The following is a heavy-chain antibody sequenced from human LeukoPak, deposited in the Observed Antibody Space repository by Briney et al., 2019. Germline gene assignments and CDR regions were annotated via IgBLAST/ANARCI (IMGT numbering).Heavy chain of an antibody. V-gene: IGHV3-48*03. CDR1: GFSFKNYE. CDR3: AREVDYGSGSYADY. J-gene: IGHJ4*02. CDR2: ISTTGDRI. Sequence: PGGSLRLSCAASGFSFKNYEMNWVRQVPGKGLEWLSYISTTGDRIYYADSVKGRFTISRDNAQNSLYLQMSNLRAEDTAVYYCAREVDYGSGSYADYWGQGTLVTVSS. D-gene: IGHD3-10*01.